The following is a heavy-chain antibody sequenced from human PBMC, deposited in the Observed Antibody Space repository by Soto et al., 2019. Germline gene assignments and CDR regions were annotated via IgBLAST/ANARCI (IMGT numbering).Heavy chain of an antibody. CDR2: ISSSSSTI. CDR1: GFTFSSYS. D-gene: IGHD6-6*01. Sequence: GGSLRLSCAASGFTFSSYSMNWVRQAPGKGLEWVSYISSSSSTIYYADSVKGRFTISRDNAKNSLYLQMNSLRDEDTAVYYCARKKSIAARPGWFDPWGQGTLVTVSS. CDR3: ARKKSIAARPGWFDP. J-gene: IGHJ5*02. V-gene: IGHV3-48*02.